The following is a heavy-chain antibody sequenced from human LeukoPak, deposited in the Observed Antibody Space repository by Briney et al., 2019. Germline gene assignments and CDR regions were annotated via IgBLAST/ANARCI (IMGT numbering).Heavy chain of an antibody. V-gene: IGHV3-66*01. Sequence: GGSLRLSCAASGFTFSSYSMNWVRQAPGKGLEWVSVIYSGGSTYYADSVKGRFTISRDNSKNTLYLQMNSLRAEDTAVYYCAREHSGSYYGYYFDYWGQGTLVTVSS. CDR2: IYSGGST. CDR3: AREHSGSYYGYYFDY. D-gene: IGHD1-26*01. CDR1: GFTFSSYS. J-gene: IGHJ4*02.